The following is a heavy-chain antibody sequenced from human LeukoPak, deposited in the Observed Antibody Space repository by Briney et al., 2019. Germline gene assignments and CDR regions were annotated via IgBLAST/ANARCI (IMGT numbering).Heavy chain of an antibody. V-gene: IGHV4-61*02. J-gene: IGHJ5*02. D-gene: IGHD1-26*01. CDR3: ARVVGATYVNWFDP. Sequence: SQTLSLTCTVSGGSISSGSYYWSWIRQPAGKGLEWIGRIYISGSTNYNPSLKSRVTISVDTSKNQFSLKLSSVTAADTAMYYCARVVGATYVNWFDPWGKGTLVTVSS. CDR1: GGSISSGSYY. CDR2: IYISGST.